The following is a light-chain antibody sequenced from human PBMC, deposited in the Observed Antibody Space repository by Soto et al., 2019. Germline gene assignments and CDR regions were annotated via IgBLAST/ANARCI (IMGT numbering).Light chain of an antibody. CDR2: EVD. CDR1: SSDVDGYSR. V-gene: IGLV2-18*01. J-gene: IGLJ2*01. CDR3: SLYTSSSTL. Sequence: QSVLTQPPSVSGSPGQSVTISCTGTSSDVDGYSRVSWYQQPPGTAPKLIIYEVDNRPSGVPDRFSGSTSGNTASLTISGLLAEDEGDYYCSLYTSSSTLFGGGTKLTVL.